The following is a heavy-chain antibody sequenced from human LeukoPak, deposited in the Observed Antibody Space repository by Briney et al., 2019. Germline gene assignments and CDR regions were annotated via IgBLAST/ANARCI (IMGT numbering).Heavy chain of an antibody. V-gene: IGHV3-15*07. D-gene: IGHD4-17*01. Sequence: GGSLRLSCAVSGCTFSNAWMNWVRQAPGKGLEWVGRIKSKTDGGTTDYAAPVKGRFTISRDDSKNTQYLQMNSLKTEDTAVYYCTTEVDTTVTTPCDWGQGTLVTVSS. J-gene: IGHJ4*02. CDR2: IKSKTDGGTT. CDR3: TTEVDTTVTTPCD. CDR1: GCTFSNAW.